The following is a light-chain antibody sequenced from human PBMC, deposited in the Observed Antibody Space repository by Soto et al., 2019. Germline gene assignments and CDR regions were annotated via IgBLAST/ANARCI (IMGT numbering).Light chain of an antibody. CDR3: QHYVTWPLT. Sequence: EILMTQSPATLSVPPGEGATLSCRASQGIGDTLAWYQQKPGQTPRLLIYDTSIRATGVPARFSGSRSGAAFTLTMSRRQSEDFAVYYCQHYVTWPLTFGGGTKVE. V-gene: IGKV3-15*01. CDR2: DTS. CDR1: QGIGDT. J-gene: IGKJ4*01.